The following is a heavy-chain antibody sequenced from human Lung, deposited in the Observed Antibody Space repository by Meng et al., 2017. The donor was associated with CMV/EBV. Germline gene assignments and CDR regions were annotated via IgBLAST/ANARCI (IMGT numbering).Heavy chain of an antibody. CDR3: ARSEDVDITIFGVVIMDAFDI. V-gene: IGHV1-69*10. CDR2: IIPILGIA. J-gene: IGHJ3*02. Sequence: SVKVSXKASGGTFSSYAISWVRQAPGQGLEWMGGIIPILGIANYAQKFQGRVTITADKSTSTAYMELSSLRSEDTAVYYCARSEDVDITIFGVVIMDAFDIWGQGXMVTVSS. D-gene: IGHD3-3*01. CDR1: GGTFSSYA.